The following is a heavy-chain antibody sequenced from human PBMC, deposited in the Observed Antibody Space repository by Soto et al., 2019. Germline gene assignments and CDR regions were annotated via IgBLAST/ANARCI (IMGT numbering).Heavy chain of an antibody. CDR1: GGTFSSYA. CDR3: ARVLDTAMASYYYYGMDV. J-gene: IGHJ6*02. D-gene: IGHD5-18*01. CDR2: IIPIFGTA. V-gene: IGHV1-69*01. Sequence: SVKVSCKASGGTFSSYAISWGRQAPGQGLEWMGGIIPIFGTANYAQKFQGRVTITADESTSTAYMELSSLRSEDTAVYYCARVLDTAMASYYYYGMDVWGQGTTVTVSS.